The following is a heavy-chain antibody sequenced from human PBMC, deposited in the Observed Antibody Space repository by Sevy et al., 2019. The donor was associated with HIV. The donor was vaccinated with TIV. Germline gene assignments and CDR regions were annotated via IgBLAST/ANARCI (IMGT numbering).Heavy chain of an antibody. Sequence: GGSLRLSCEASGFTFSKYSMSWVRQAPGKGLEWVSTFSFGCGRINYTDSVKGRFTISRDDSKNTLYSQMNSLRAEDRAVYYCAREGCTKPHDYWGQGTLVTVSS. J-gene: IGHJ4*02. CDR1: GFTFSKYS. CDR2: FSFGCGRI. CDR3: AREGCTKPHDY. D-gene: IGHD1-26*01. V-gene: IGHV3-23*01.